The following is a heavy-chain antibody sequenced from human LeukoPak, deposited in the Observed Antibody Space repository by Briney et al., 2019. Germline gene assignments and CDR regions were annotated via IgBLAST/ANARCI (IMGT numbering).Heavy chain of an antibody. D-gene: IGHD1-26*01. V-gene: IGHV3-21*01. CDR1: GFTFSNYS. Sequence: GGSLRLSCAASGFTFSNYSMNWVRQAPGKGLEWVSSISGSSSYIYYADSVKGRFTISRDNAKNSLYLQMNSLRAEDTAVYYCARWLTGSHDYWGQGTLVTVSS. CDR2: ISGSSSYI. CDR3: ARWLTGSHDY. J-gene: IGHJ4*02.